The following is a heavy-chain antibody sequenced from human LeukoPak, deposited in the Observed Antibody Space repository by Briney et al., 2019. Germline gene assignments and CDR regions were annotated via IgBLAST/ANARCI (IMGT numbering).Heavy chain of an antibody. V-gene: IGHV3-53*04. CDR2: IYSGDTT. CDR1: GFTVSSNF. D-gene: IGHD2-2*01. CDR3: ARGGITPYCSSTSCPAAHFDY. Sequence: GGSLRLSCAASGFTVSSNFMSWVRQAPGKGLEWVSVIYSGDTTYYADSVKGRFTISRHNSENTLYLQMSNLRAEDTAAYYCARGGITPYCSSTSCPAAHFDYWGQGTLVTVSS. J-gene: IGHJ4*02.